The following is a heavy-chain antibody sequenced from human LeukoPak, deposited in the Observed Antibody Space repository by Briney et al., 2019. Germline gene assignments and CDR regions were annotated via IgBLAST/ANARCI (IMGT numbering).Heavy chain of an antibody. CDR1: GFSFRTYG. V-gene: IGHV3-33*01. J-gene: IGHJ4*02. CDR3: ARDVSSGYLGFDY. D-gene: IGHD3-22*01. CDR2: IWNDGSEK. Sequence: GRSLRLSCVASGFSFRTYGMHWVRQAPGKGLEWVVGIWNDGSEKYYADSVKGRFTISRDNSKNTLYLEMNSLRAEETAVYYCARDVSSGYLGFDYWGQGTLVTVSS.